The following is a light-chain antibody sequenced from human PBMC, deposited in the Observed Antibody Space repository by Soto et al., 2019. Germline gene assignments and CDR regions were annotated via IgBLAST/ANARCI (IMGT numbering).Light chain of an antibody. CDR3: QQYNSYSRT. CDR2: AAS. J-gene: IGKJ1*01. CDR1: QRISSS. Sequence: EIVMTQSPATLSVSPGESATLSCRASQRISSSLAWYQQKPGQAPGLLIYAASTRATGVPARFSGSGSGTEFTLTISSLQPDDFATYYCQQYNSYSRTFGQGTKVEIK. V-gene: IGKV3-15*01.